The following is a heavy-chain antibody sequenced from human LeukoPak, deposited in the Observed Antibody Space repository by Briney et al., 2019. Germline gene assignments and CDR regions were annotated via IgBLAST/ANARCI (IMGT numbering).Heavy chain of an antibody. D-gene: IGHD3-3*01. Sequence: PSETLSLTCTVSGYSISSGYYWGWIRQPPGKGLEWIGSIYHSGSTYYNPSLKSRVTISVDTSKNQFSLKLSSVTAADTAVYYCARAAQRITIHPNAFDIWGQGTMVTVSS. V-gene: IGHV4-38-2*02. CDR1: GYSISSGYY. CDR2: IYHSGST. CDR3: ARAAQRITIHPNAFDI. J-gene: IGHJ3*02.